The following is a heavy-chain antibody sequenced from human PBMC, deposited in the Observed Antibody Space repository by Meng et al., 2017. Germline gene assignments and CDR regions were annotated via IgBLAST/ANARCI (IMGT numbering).Heavy chain of an antibody. D-gene: IGHD5-18*01. V-gene: IGHV3-30-3*01. Sequence: SGGCVFPAGRSSILSCPSFVLSFSRDAMRWVRPAPGKGLEWVASISYDVSHKYYADSVKGRFTISRDNSKNTLYLQMNSLRAEDTAVYYCAINPPDTAMADYWGQGTLVTVSS. CDR3: AINPPDTAMADY. CDR2: ISYDVSHK. J-gene: IGHJ4*02. CDR1: VLSFSRDA.